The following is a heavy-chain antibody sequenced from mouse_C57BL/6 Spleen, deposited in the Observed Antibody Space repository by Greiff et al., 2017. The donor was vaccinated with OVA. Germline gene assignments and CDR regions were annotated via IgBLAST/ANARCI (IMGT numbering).Heavy chain of an antibody. J-gene: IGHJ1*03. CDR2: IHPTSGST. D-gene: IGHD1-1*01. V-gene: IGHV1-64*01. CDR1: GYTFTSYW. Sequence: QVQLQQPGAELVKPGASVKLSCKASGYTFTSYWMHWVKQRPGQGLEWIGMIHPTSGSTNYNEKFKSKATLTVDKSSSTAYMQLSSLTSEDSAVYYCARRADYYGSSYWYFDVWGTGTTVIVSS. CDR3: ARRADYYGSSYWYFDV.